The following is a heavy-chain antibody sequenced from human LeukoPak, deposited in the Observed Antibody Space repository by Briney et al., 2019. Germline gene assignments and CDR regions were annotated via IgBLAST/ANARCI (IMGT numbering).Heavy chain of an antibody. CDR3: ARDAPGRWYYFDY. D-gene: IGHD2-8*01. V-gene: IGHV3-7*01. Sequence: GGSLRLSCAASGFTFSSYWMSWVRQAPGKGLEWVANIKQDGSEKYYVDSVKGRFTISRDNAKNSLYLQVNSLRAEDTAVYYCARDAPGRWYYFDYWGQGTLVTVSS. CDR2: IKQDGSEK. CDR1: GFTFSSYW. J-gene: IGHJ4*02.